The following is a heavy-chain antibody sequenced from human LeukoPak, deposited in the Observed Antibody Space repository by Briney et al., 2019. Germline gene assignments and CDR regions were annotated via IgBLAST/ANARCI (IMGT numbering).Heavy chain of an antibody. V-gene: IGHV4-34*01. CDR2: IYHSGST. CDR3: ARASIAAAGTGWFDP. CDR1: GGSFSGYY. Sequence: KPSDTLSLTCAVYGGSFSGYYWSWVRQPPGKGLEWIGEIYHSGSTNYNPSLKSRVTISVDKSKNQFSLKLSSVTAADTAVYYCARASIAAAGTGWFDPWGQGTLVTVSS. D-gene: IGHD6-13*01. J-gene: IGHJ5*02.